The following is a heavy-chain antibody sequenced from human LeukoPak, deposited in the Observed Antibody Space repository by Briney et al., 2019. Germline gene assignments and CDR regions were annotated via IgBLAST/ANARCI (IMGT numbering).Heavy chain of an antibody. Sequence: SETLSLTCTVCGDSLSSYYWSWIRQPPGKGLEWIGYIYHSGSTNYNASLKSRATISVDTSKNQFSLKLSSVTAADTAVYYCATSIAARAALNWGQGTLVTVSS. CDR3: ATSIAARAALN. CDR2: IYHSGST. V-gene: IGHV4-59*01. J-gene: IGHJ4*02. D-gene: IGHD6-6*01. CDR1: GDSLSSYY.